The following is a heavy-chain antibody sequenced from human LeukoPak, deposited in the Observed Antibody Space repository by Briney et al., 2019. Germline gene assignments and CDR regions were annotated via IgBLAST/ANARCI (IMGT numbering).Heavy chain of an antibody. CDR1: GGSISSGGYY. V-gene: IGHV4-31*03. J-gene: IGHJ4*02. D-gene: IGHD7-27*01. CDR2: IYYSGST. CDR3: ARAKASWGSGGRVDY. Sequence: SETLSLTCTVSGGSISSGGYYWSWIRQHPGKGLEWIGYIYYSGSTYYNPSLKSRVTISVDTSKNQFSLKLSSVTAADTAVYYCARAKASWGSGGRVDYWGQGTLVTVSS.